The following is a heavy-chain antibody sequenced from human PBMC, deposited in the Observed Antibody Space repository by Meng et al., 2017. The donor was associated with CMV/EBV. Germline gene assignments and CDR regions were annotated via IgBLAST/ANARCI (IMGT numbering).Heavy chain of an antibody. Sequence: SETLSLTCTVSGGSISSYYWSWIRQPPGKGLEWIGYIYYSGSTNYNPSLKSRVTISVDTSKNQFSLKLSSVTAADMAVYYCARDGGIAARYYFDYWGQGTLVTVSS. J-gene: IGHJ4*02. CDR2: IYYSGST. D-gene: IGHD6-6*01. CDR3: ARDGGIAARYYFDY. V-gene: IGHV4-59*01. CDR1: GGSISSYY.